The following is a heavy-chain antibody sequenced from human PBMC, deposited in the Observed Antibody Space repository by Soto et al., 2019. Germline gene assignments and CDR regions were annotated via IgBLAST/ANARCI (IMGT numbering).Heavy chain of an antibody. Sequence: GSLMRSCSASGFTFSSYSMNWVRQAPGKGLEWVSSISTSSSYTYHADSVKGRFTISRANAKNSLYLQMNSLRAEDTSVYYCAREPTKIHDSWGQGTMVTVSS. CDR3: AREPTKIHDS. CDR1: GFTFSSYS. CDR2: ISTSSSYT. D-gene: IGHD2-8*01. V-gene: IGHV3-21*01. J-gene: IGHJ4*02.